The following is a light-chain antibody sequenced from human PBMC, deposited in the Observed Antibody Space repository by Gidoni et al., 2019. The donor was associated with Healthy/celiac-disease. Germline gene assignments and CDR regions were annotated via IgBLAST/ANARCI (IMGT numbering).Light chain of an antibody. CDR1: QSVRSSY. Sequence: EIVLTQSPGTLSLSPGERATLSCRASQSVRSSYLAWYQQNPGQAPRLLIYGASSRATGIPDRFSGSGSGTDFTLTISRLEPEDFAVYYCQQYGSSLYTFGQGTKLEIK. CDR3: QQYGSSLYT. V-gene: IGKV3-20*01. CDR2: GAS. J-gene: IGKJ2*01.